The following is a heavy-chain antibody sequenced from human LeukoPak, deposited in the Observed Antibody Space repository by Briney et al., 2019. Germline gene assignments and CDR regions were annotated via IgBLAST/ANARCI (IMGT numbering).Heavy chain of an antibody. CDR3: ARQGISGTHYASFDP. Sequence: SETLSLTRTVSGGSISSYYWSWIRQPPGKGLEWIGNIYYTGYTNYNPSLKSRVTISLDTSKKQFSLKLTSVTAADTAVYHCARQGISGTHYASFDPWGQGTLVTVSS. CDR1: GGSISSYY. CDR2: IYYTGYT. J-gene: IGHJ5*02. D-gene: IGHD3-10*01. V-gene: IGHV4-59*08.